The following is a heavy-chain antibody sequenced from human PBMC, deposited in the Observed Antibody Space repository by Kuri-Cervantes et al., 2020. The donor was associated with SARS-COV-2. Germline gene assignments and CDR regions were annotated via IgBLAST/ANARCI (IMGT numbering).Heavy chain of an antibody. D-gene: IGHD1-26*01. J-gene: IGHJ4*02. V-gene: IGHV3-30*19. CDR2: ISYDGSNK. CDR1: GFTFSSYG. Sequence: GGSLRLSCAASGFTFSSYGAHWVRQAPGKGLEWVAVISYDGSNKYYADSVKGRFTISRDNSKNTLYLQMNSLRAEDTAVYYCAKDVYSGSYCSYFDYWGQGTLVTVSS. CDR3: AKDVYSGSYCSYFDY.